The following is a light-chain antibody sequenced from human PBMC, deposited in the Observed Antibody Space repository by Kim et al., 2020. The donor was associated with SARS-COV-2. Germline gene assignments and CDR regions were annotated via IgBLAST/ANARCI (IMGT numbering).Light chain of an antibody. Sequence: QSITISCTGTSSDVGGYNYVSWYQQHPGKAPKLMIYDVSKRPSGVSNRFSGSKSGNTASLTISGLQAEDEADYYCSSYTSSSIFYVFGTGTKVTVL. V-gene: IGLV2-14*04. CDR2: DVS. CDR1: SSDVGGYNY. J-gene: IGLJ1*01. CDR3: SSYTSSSIFYV.